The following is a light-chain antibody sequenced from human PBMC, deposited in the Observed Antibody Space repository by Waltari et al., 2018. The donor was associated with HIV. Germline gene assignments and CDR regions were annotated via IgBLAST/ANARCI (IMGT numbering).Light chain of an antibody. CDR1: QSVSSNF. V-gene: IGKV3-20*01. CDR2: GAS. J-gene: IGKJ1*01. Sequence: VLTQSPGALSLSPGESATLSCRASQSVSSNFVAWYQQKPGQAPRLLIYGASSRATGIPDRFSGSGSGTDFTLTISRLEPEDFAVYYCQQYGSSPRTFGQGTQVEIK. CDR3: QQYGSSPRT.